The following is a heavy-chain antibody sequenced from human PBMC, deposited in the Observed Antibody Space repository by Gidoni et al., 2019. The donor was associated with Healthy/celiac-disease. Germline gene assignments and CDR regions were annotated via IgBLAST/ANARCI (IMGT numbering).Heavy chain of an antibody. CDR1: GFTFDDYA. J-gene: IGHJ4*02. V-gene: IGHV3-9*01. CDR2: ISWNSGSI. D-gene: IGHD1-1*01. CDR3: AKAMAGTTSGYFDY. Sequence: EVQLVESGGGLVQPGRSLRLSRAASGFTFDDYAMHWVRQAPGKGLEWVSGISWNSGSIGYADSVKGRFTISRDRAKNSLYLQMNSLRAEDTALYYCAKAMAGTTSGYFDYWGQGTLVTVSS.